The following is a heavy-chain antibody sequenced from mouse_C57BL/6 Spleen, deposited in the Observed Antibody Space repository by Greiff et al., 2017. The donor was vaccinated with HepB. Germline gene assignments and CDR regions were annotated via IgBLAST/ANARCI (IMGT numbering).Heavy chain of an antibody. D-gene: IGHD1-1*01. CDR1: GYTFTSYG. Sequence: QVQLKESGAELARPGASVKLSCKASGYTFTSYGISWVKQRTGQGLEWIGEIYPRSGNTYYNEKFKGKATLTADKSSSTAYMELRSLTSEDSAVYFCARPDYYGSSYYAMDYWGQGTSVTVSS. CDR3: ARPDYYGSSYYAMDY. V-gene: IGHV1-81*01. CDR2: IYPRSGNT. J-gene: IGHJ4*01.